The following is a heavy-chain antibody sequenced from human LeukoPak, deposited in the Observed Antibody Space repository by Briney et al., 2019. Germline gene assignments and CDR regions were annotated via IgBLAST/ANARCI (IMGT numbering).Heavy chain of an antibody. CDR3: ARDHLANLASRLFDP. V-gene: IGHV4-38-2*02. D-gene: IGHD3-3*01. J-gene: IGHJ5*02. Sequence: SETLSLTCTVSGYSISSDCYWGWIRQPPGKGLEWIGSVHHSGRTYYNPSLKSRVTTSVDTSKNQFSLKLNSVTAADTVVYYCARDHLANLASRLFDPWGQGSLVTVSS. CDR2: VHHSGRT. CDR1: GYSISSDCY.